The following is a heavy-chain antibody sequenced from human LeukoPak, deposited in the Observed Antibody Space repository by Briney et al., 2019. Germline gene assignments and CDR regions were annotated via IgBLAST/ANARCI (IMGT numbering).Heavy chain of an antibody. CDR2: INPTRGGT. CDR3: ASEFGYCSGGSCYSDPTEYFQH. D-gene: IGHD2-15*01. Sequence: ASVKVSCKASGYTFTGYYMHWVRQAPGQGLEWMGWINPTRGGTNYAQKFQGRVTMTRDTSISTAYMELSRLRSDDTAVYYCASEFGYCSGGSCYSDPTEYFQHWGQGTLVTVSS. J-gene: IGHJ1*01. V-gene: IGHV1-2*02. CDR1: GYTFTGYY.